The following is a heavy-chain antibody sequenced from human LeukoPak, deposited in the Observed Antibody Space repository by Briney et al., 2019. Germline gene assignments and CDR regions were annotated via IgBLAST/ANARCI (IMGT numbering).Heavy chain of an antibody. CDR3: ARSAAVDT. J-gene: IGHJ5*02. D-gene: IGHD6-13*01. CDR1: GFLVDAYY. CDR2: VYPGGST. Sequence: GGSLRLSCAASGFLVDAYYMSWARQAPGKGLEWVSLVYPGGSTSYADSVKGRFTLSRDKTKNTLYLQMDSLRAQDSAMYYCARSAAVDTWGQGTLVTVSS. V-gene: IGHV3-53*01.